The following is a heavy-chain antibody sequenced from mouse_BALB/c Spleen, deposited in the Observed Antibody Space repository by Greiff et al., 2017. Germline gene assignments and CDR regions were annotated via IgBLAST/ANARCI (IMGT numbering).Heavy chain of an antibody. CDR1: GFTFSSFG. Sequence: DVQLVESGGGLVQPGGSRKLSCAASGFTFSSFGMHWVRQAPEKGLEWVAYISSGSSTIYYADTVKGRFTISRDNPKNTLFLQMTSLRSEDTAMYYCAITTATGDWGQGTLVTVSA. J-gene: IGHJ3*01. CDR2: ISSGSSTI. CDR3: AITTATGD. V-gene: IGHV5-17*02. D-gene: IGHD1-2*01.